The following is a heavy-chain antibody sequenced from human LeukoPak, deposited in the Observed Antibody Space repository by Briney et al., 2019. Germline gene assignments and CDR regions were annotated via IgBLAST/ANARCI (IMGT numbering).Heavy chain of an antibody. V-gene: IGHV4-4*07. J-gene: IGHJ4*02. CDR1: GGSISSYY. Sequence: SETLSLTCTVSGGSISSYYWRWIRQPAGKGLEWIGRIYTSGSTNYNPSLNSRVTMSVDTSKNQLSLQLNSVTPEDTAVYYCARNLRGRYRSWWHFDHWGQAALVTVSS. CDR2: IYTSGST. CDR3: ARNLRGRYRSWWHFDH. D-gene: IGHD6-13*01.